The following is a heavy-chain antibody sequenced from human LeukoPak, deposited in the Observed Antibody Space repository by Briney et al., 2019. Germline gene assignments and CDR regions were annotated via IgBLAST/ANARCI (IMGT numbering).Heavy chain of an antibody. D-gene: IGHD2-15*01. Sequence: SETLSLTCTVSGGSISSGGYYWSWIRQHPGKGLEWIGSIYYSGSTYYNPSLKSRVTISVDTSKNQFSLKPSSVTAADTAVYYCAREVVVVVAATDHYGMDVWGQGTTVTVSS. V-gene: IGHV4-39*02. CDR3: AREVVVVVAATDHYGMDV. J-gene: IGHJ6*02. CDR2: IYYSGST. CDR1: GGSISSGGYY.